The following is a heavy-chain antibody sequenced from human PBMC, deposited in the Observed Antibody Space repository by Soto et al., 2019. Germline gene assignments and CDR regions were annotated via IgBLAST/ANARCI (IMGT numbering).Heavy chain of an antibody. CDR3: ARAKQDYDFWSGYLNWFDP. CDR1: GGSFSGYY. D-gene: IGHD3-3*01. Sequence: PSETLSLTCAVYGGSFSGYYWSWIRQPPGKGLEWIGEINHSGSTNYNPSLKSRVTISVDTSKNQFSLKLSSVTAADTAVYYCARAKQDYDFWSGYLNWFDPWGQGTLVTVSS. V-gene: IGHV4-34*01. J-gene: IGHJ5*02. CDR2: INHSGST.